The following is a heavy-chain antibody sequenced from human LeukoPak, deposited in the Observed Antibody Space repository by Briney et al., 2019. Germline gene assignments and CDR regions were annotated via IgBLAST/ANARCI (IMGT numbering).Heavy chain of an antibody. J-gene: IGHJ4*02. CDR3: XXDEGATVATYRFDF. CDR1: GFDFNNYY. CDR2: IKFDGSDT. V-gene: IGHV3-7*01. Sequence: GGSLRLSCAASGFDFNNYYMSWVRQAPGKGLEWLANIKFDGSDTYYVDSVKGRFTISRDNAKNSLYLQMSSLRVEDTALYYCXXDEGATVATYRFDFWGQGTLVTVSS. D-gene: IGHD4-17*01.